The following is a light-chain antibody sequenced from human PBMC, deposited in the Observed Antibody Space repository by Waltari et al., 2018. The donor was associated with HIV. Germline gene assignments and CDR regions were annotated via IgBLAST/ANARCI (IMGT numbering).Light chain of an antibody. CDR1: SNDVGASDY. V-gene: IGLV2-11*01. J-gene: IGLJ1*01. CDR3: CSSAGRYTFV. CDR2: DLN. Sequence: QPPLTQSRSVSGSPGQSITISCTGTSNDVGASDYVPWYQQHPGRAPKILIFDLNRRPSGVPDRFSGSKSGNTASLTISGLQAEDEADYYCCSSAGRYTFVFGTGTKVTVL.